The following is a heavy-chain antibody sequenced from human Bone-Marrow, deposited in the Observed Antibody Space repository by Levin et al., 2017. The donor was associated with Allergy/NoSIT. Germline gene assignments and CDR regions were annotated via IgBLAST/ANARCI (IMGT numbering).Heavy chain of an antibody. Sequence: GESLKISCAASGFTFNSYTMNWVRQAAGRGLEWVSSISDDSANIYYADSLKGRFSISRDNAKNSLFLQMDSLSAADTAVYYCARVPNSGRSDYWGQGTLVTVSS. V-gene: IGHV3-21*06. CDR2: ISDDSANI. CDR1: GFTFNSYT. D-gene: IGHD5-12*01. CDR3: ARVPNSGRSDY. J-gene: IGHJ4*02.